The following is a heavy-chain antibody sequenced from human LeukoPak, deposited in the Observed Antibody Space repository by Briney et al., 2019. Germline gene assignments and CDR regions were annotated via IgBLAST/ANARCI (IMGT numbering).Heavy chain of an antibody. V-gene: IGHV4-4*07. CDR2: IYTSGST. Sequence: SETLSLTCTVSGGSIRSYYWSWIRQPAGKGLEWIGRIYTSGSTNYNPSLKSRVTMSVDTSKDQFSLKLSSVTAADTAVYYCARDFKRKEWFGDRNWFDPWGQGTLVTVSS. J-gene: IGHJ5*02. D-gene: IGHD3-10*01. CDR3: ARDFKRKEWFGDRNWFDP. CDR1: GGSIRSYY.